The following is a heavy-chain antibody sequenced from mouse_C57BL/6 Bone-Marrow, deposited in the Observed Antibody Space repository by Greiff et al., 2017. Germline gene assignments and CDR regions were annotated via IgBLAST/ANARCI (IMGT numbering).Heavy chain of an antibody. CDR2: ISYDGSN. CDR3: ARDRGAYYSNYVWFAY. V-gene: IGHV3-6*01. J-gene: IGHJ3*01. CDR1: GYSITSGYY. Sequence: DVKLQESGPGLVKPSQSLSLTCSVTGYSITSGYYWNWIRQFPGNKLEWMGYISYDGSNNYNPSLKYRSAITRDTSKNQFFLKMNSGTTEDTATYYCARDRGAYYSNYVWFAYWGQGTLVTVSA. D-gene: IGHD2-5*01.